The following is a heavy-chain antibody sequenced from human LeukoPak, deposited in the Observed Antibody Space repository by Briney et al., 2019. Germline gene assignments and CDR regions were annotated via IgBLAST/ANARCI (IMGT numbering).Heavy chain of an antibody. CDR1: GFTFSRYW. CDR2: IKEDGSRN. CDR3: ARQLSGWYDADPY. Sequence: GGSLRLSCAASGFTFSRYWMSWVRQAPGKGLEWVANIKEDGSRNHYVDSVKGRFTISRDNAKNSLYLQMSSLRAEDTAVHYCARQLSGWYDADPYWGQGTLVTVSS. J-gene: IGHJ4*02. D-gene: IGHD6-19*01. V-gene: IGHV3-7*05.